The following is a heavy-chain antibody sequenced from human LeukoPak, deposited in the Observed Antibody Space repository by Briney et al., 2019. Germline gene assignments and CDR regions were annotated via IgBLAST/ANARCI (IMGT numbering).Heavy chain of an antibody. J-gene: IGHJ4*02. Sequence: GASLRLSCAASGFTVITNDMTWVRQAPGKGLEWVSVLYSDGNTKYADSVQGRFTISRDNSKNTLYLEMNSLSPDDTAVYYCARGVEPLAANTLAYWGQGTLVTVSS. CDR1: GFTVITND. V-gene: IGHV3-53*01. CDR2: LYSDGNT. D-gene: IGHD1-14*01. CDR3: ARGVEPLAANTLAY.